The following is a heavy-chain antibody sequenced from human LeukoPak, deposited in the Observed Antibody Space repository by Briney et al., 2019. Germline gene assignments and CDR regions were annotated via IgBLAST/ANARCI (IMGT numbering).Heavy chain of an antibody. D-gene: IGHD2-21*01. CDR1: GGSISSYY. J-gene: IGHJ4*02. V-gene: IGHV4-34*01. CDR2: INHSGST. Sequence: TSETLSLTCTVSGGSISSYYWSWIRQPPGKGLEWIGEINHSGSTNYNPSLKSRVTISVGTSKNQFSLKLSSVTAADTAVYYCAREPENFSLVVGNYVDYWGQGTLVTVSS. CDR3: AREPENFSLVVGNYVDY.